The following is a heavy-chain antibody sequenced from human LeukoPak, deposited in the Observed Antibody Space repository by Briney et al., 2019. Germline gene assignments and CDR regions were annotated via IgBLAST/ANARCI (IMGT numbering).Heavy chain of an antibody. D-gene: IGHD3-22*01. V-gene: IGHV3-23*01. CDR3: AKVMDYYDSSGYYGSAYFDY. CDR2: ISGSGGST. Sequence: GGSLRLSCAASGFTFSSYAMSWVRQAPGKGLEWVSAISGSGGSTYYADSVKGRFTISRDKSKNTLYLQMNSLRAEDTAVYYCAKVMDYYDSSGYYGSAYFDYWGQGTLVTVSS. J-gene: IGHJ4*02. CDR1: GFTFSSYA.